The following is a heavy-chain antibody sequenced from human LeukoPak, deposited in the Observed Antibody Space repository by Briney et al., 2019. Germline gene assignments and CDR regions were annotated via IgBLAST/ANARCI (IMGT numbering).Heavy chain of an antibody. V-gene: IGHV3-49*04. J-gene: IGHJ6*02. CDR2: IRSKAYGGTT. CDR3: TRDRSGDAVVPALYGMDV. D-gene: IGHD2-15*01. Sequence: GGSLRLSCTASGFTFGDYAMSWVRQAPGKGLEWEGFIRSKAYGGTTEYAASVKGRFTISRDDSKSIAYLQMNSLKTEDTAVYYCTRDRSGDAVVPALYGMDVWGQGTTVTVSS. CDR1: GFTFGDYA.